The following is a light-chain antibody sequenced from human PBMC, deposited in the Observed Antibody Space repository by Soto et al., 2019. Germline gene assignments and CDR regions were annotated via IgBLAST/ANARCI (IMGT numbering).Light chain of an antibody. CDR1: QSVSSSY. CDR3: QQSCSSPRT. J-gene: IGKJ1*01. Sequence: EIVCTQSPSTLSLSPGERATLSCRASQSVSSSYLAWYQQKPGQAPRLLIYGASNRATGIPDRFSGSGSGTDFTLTISRLQPEDFAVYYCQQSCSSPRTFGQGTQV. CDR2: GAS. V-gene: IGKV3-20*01.